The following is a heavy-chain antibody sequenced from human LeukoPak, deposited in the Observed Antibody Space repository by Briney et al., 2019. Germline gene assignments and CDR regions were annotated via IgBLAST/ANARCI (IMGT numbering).Heavy chain of an antibody. CDR2: IIPIFGTA. CDR1: GGTFSSYA. J-gene: IGHJ6*04. CDR3: ARARGYDILTGSPHYYYGMDV. D-gene: IGHD3-9*01. V-gene: IGHV1-69*06. Sequence: ASVKVSCKASGGTFSSYAISWVRQAPGQGLEWMGGIIPIFGTANYAQKFQGRVTITADKSTSTAYMELSSLRSEDTAVYYCARARGYDILTGSPHYYYGMDVWGKGTTVTVSS.